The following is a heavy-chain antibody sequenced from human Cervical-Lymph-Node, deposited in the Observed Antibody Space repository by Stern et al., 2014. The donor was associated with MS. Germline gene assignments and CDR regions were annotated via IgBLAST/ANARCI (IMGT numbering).Heavy chain of an antibody. CDR1: GFTFDSYS. J-gene: IGHJ4*02. D-gene: IGHD6-13*01. Sequence: EVQLVESGGGLVQPGGYLRLSCAASGFTFDSYSMHWVRQVPGKGLVWVSRINTDGSSPRYADSVKGRFTISRDNAKNMLYLEMNSLRAEDTAVYYCSGSNWYFFDYWGQGTLVTVSS. CDR2: INTDGSSP. V-gene: IGHV3-74*02. CDR3: SGSNWYFFDY.